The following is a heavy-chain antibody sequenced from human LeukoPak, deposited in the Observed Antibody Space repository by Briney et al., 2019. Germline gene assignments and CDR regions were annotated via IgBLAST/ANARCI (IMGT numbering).Heavy chain of an antibody. V-gene: IGHV3-33*01. D-gene: IGHD3-10*01. CDR2: IKFDGSIQ. CDR3: ARDVWFGEFRWFDP. Sequence: PGGSLRLSCAASRFTFSSYGIHWVRQAPGKGLEWVAVIKFDGSIQSYADSVKGRFTISRDNSKNTLYLQMNSLRAEDTAMYFCARDVWFGEFRWFDPWGQGTLVTVSS. J-gene: IGHJ5*02. CDR1: RFTFSSYG.